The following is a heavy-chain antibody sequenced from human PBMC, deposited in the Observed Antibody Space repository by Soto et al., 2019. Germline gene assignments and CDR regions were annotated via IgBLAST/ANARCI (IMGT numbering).Heavy chain of an antibody. CDR2: ISGSGGST. CDR1: GFTFISYA. V-gene: IGHV3-23*01. Sequence: EVQLLESGGGLVQPGGSLRLSCAASGFTFISYAMSWVRQAPGKGLEWVSAISGSGGSTYYADSVKGRFTISRDNSKNTLYLQMNSLRTEDTAVYYCATITTVTTSDYMDVWGKGTTVTVSS. CDR3: ATITTVTTSDYMDV. J-gene: IGHJ6*03. D-gene: IGHD4-17*01.